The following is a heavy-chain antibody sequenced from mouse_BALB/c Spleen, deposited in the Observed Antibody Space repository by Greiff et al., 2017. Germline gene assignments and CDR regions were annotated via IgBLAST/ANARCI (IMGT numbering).Heavy chain of an antibody. V-gene: IGHV2-2-2*01. CDR3: VRNGIRWLLYAMDY. Sequence: VKLMESGPGLVQPSQSLSITCTVSGFSLTSYGVHWVRQSPGKGLEWLGVIWSGGSTDYNAAFISRLSISKDNSKSQVFFKMNSLQADDTAIYYCVRNGIRWLLYAMDYWGQGTSVTVSS. CDR2: IWSGGST. J-gene: IGHJ4*01. D-gene: IGHD2-3*01. CDR1: GFSLTSYG.